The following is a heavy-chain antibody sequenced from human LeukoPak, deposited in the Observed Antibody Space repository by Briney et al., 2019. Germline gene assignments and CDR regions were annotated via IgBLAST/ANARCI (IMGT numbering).Heavy chain of an antibody. CDR1: GGSISSSSYY. CDR2: IYYSGST. D-gene: IGHD3-10*01. CDR3: AREFGELPGLICY. V-gene: IGHV4-39*07. Sequence: SETLSLTCTVSGGSISSSSYYWGWIRQPPGKGLEWIGSIYYSGSTYYNPSLKSRVTISVDTSKNQFSLKLSSVTAADTAVYYCAREFGELPGLICYWGQGTLVTVSS. J-gene: IGHJ4*02.